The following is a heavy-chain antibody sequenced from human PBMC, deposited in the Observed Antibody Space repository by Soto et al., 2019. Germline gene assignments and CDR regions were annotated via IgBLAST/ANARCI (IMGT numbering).Heavy chain of an antibody. Sequence: ASVKVSCKASGYTFTGYYMHWVREAPGQGLEWMGWINPNSGGTNYAQKFQGRVTMTRDTSISTAYMELSRLRSDDTAVYYCARAYDFWSGYFLDVWGQGTTVTVSS. CDR2: INPNSGGT. J-gene: IGHJ6*02. D-gene: IGHD3-3*01. CDR1: GYTFTGYY. CDR3: ARAYDFWSGYFLDV. V-gene: IGHV1-2*02.